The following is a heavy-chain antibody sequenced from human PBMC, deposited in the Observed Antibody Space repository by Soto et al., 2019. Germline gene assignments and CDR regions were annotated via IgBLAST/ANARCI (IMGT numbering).Heavy chain of an antibody. CDR1: GGTFSSYA. J-gene: IGHJ5*02. D-gene: IGHD2-2*01. Sequence: QVQLVQSGAEVKKPGSSVKVSCKASGGTFSSYAISWVRQAPGQGLEWMGGIIPIFGTANYAQKFQGRVTITADETTSTAYMELSSLRSEDTAVYYCARAGCSSTSCYHNWFDPWGQGTLVTVSS. CDR3: ARAGCSSTSCYHNWFDP. V-gene: IGHV1-69*01. CDR2: IIPIFGTA.